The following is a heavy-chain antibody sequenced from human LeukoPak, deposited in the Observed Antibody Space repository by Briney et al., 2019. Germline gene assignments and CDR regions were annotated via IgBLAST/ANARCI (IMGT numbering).Heavy chain of an antibody. Sequence: GGSLSLSCAASAFTFSRHSIKCVRPAPGEGLEWVLSISSSSRYIYYADSGKGPFTIARDNATNSMYLQINSMRAEDTGVYYCVKHCSTYCGSVSFDYWGQGTLVSVSS. CDR1: AFTFSRHS. D-gene: IGHD3-10*01. V-gene: IGHV3-21*01. J-gene: IGHJ4*02. CDR3: VKHCSTYCGSVSFDY. CDR2: ISSSSRYI.